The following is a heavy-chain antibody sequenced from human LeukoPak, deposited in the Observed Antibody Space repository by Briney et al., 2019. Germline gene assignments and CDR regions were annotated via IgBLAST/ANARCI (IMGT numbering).Heavy chain of an antibody. V-gene: IGHV1-18*01. CDR2: ISAYNGNT. D-gene: IGHD2-15*01. CDR3: ARGLGYCSGGSCYSPWFDP. J-gene: IGHJ5*02. Sequence: ASAKVSCKASGYTFTSYAISWVRQAPGQGLEWMGWISAYNGNTNYAQKLQGRVTMTTDTSTSTAYMELRSLRSDDTAVYYCARGLGYCSGGSCYSPWFDPWGQGTLVTVSS. CDR1: GYTFTSYA.